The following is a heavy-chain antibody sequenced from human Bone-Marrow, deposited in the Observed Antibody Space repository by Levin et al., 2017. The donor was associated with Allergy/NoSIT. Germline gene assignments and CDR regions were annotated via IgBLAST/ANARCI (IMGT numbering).Heavy chain of an antibody. CDR2: IYGDDDK. CDR3: AHSALLPVGDTYYFYGLDV. J-gene: IGHJ6*02. Sequence: SGPTLVKHTQTLTLTCTFSGFSLTTAGVAVAWIRQPPGKALEWLALIYGDDDKRFSPSLKRRRTISKDTSNSQVVLTMTNMDPMDAGTYFGAHSALLPVGDTYYFYGLDVWGQGAAVTVS. D-gene: IGHD6-19*01. V-gene: IGHV2-5*02. CDR1: GFSLTTAGVA.